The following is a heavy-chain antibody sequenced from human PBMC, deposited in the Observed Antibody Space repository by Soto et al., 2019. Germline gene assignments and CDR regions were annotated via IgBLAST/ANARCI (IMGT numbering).Heavy chain of an antibody. J-gene: IGHJ4*02. D-gene: IGHD4-17*01. CDR2: VYYRGRS. CDR3: VSQRTTVPTQAYFDY. Sequence: PSATLSLTCTFSGGSVTNSSFYWGWMRQSPGKGLEWIGSVYYRGRSYSKSSVKSRVTISVYTSKNRFSLSLNSVTASDTAVYFCVSQRTTVPTQAYFDYWGPGALVTVSS. V-gene: IGHV4-39*01. CDR1: GGSVTNSSFY.